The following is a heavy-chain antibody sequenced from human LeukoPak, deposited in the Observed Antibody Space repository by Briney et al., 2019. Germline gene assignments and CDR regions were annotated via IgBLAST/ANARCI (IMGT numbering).Heavy chain of an antibody. D-gene: IGHD3-22*01. J-gene: IGHJ4*02. V-gene: IGHV3-64*04. CDR3: ARDRSGDSSGYYLGYFDY. CDR2: ISANGGST. CDR1: GFIISDYA. Sequence: PGGSLRLSCSASGFIISDYAMHWVRQAPGKGLEYVSGISANGGSTYYADSVKGRFTISRDNSKNTLYLQMNSLRAEDTAVYYCARDRSGDSSGYYLGYFDYWGQGTLVTVSS.